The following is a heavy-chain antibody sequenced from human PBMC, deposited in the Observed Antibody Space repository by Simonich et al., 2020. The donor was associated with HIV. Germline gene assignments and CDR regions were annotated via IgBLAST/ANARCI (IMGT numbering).Heavy chain of an antibody. V-gene: IGHV3-48*03. CDR2: ISSSGSPI. CDR1: GFTFSSYE. CDR3: ATLGYCSGGSCSYFDY. J-gene: IGHJ4*02. Sequence: CAASGFTFSSYEMNWVSQAPGKVLEWVSYISSSGSPIYYADSVKGRFTISRDNAKNSLYLQMNSLRAEDTAVYYCATLGYCSGGSCSYFDYWGQGTLVIVSS. D-gene: IGHD2-15*01.